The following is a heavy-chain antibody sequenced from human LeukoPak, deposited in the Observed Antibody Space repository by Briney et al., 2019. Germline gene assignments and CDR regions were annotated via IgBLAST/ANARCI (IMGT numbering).Heavy chain of an antibody. CDR3: ARDLGWDVLIIDY. J-gene: IGHJ4*02. D-gene: IGHD1-26*01. Sequence: ASVKVSCKASGYIFTGYSIHWVRQAPGQGLERMGCINSNSGGTNYAQKFQGRVTMTRDTSIRTAYMELSSLRSDDTALYYCARDLGWDVLIIDYWGQGTLVTVSS. CDR1: GYIFTGYS. V-gene: IGHV1-2*02. CDR2: INSNSGGT.